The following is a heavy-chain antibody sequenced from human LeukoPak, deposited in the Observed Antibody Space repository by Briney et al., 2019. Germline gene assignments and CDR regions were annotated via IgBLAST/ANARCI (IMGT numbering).Heavy chain of an antibody. CDR1: GFTVSSNY. J-gene: IGHJ6*03. D-gene: IGHD3-10*01. CDR3: ARQGSGSYYSRFYYYMDV. V-gene: IGHV3-53*01. Sequence: GGSLRLSCAASGFTVSSNYMSWVRQAPGKGLEWVSVIYSGGSTYYADSVKGRFTISRDNSKNTLYLQMNSLRAEDTAVYYCARQGSGSYYSRFYYYMDVWGKGTTVTISS. CDR2: IYSGGST.